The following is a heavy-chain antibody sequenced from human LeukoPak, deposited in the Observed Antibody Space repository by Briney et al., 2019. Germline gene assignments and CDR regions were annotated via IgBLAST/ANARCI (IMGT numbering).Heavy chain of an antibody. CDR1: GGSISSYY. CDR3: ARVGWDNYYYYYMDV. D-gene: IGHD6-19*01. J-gene: IGHJ6*03. CDR2: IYYGGST. V-gene: IGHV4-59*01. Sequence: SETLSLTCTVSGGSISSYYWSWIRQPPGKGLEWIGYIYYGGSTNYNPSLKSRVTISVDTSKNQFSLKLSSVTAADTAVYYCARVGWDNYYYYYMDVWGKGTTVTVSS.